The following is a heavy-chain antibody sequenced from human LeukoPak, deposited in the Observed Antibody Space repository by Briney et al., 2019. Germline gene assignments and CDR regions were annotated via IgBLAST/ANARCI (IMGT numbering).Heavy chain of an antibody. CDR1: GYSISSGYY. CDR3: ARRGPGYCTNGVCLKSGYYYMDV. CDR2: IYHSGRT. Sequence: PSETLFLTCAVSGYSISSGYYGGWIRQPPGKGLEWNGSIYHSGRTYYNPSLKSRVTISVDTSKHQFSLKLSSVTAADTAVYYCARRGPGYCTNGVCLKSGYYYMDVWGKGTTVTVSS. D-gene: IGHD2-8*01. J-gene: IGHJ6*03. V-gene: IGHV4-38-2*01.